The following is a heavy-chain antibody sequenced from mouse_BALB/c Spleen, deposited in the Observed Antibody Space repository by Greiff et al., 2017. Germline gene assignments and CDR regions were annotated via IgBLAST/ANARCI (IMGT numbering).Heavy chain of an antibody. CDR2: ISTYYGDA. Sequence: QVQLKESGAELVRPGVSVKISCKGSGYTFTDYAMHWVKQSHAKSLEWIGVISTYYGDASYNQKFKGKATMTVDKSSSTAYMELARLTSEDSAIYYCARSDYDLAWFAYWGQGTLVTVSA. V-gene: IGHV1S137*01. CDR1: GYTFTDYA. D-gene: IGHD2-4*01. J-gene: IGHJ3*01. CDR3: ARSDYDLAWFAY.